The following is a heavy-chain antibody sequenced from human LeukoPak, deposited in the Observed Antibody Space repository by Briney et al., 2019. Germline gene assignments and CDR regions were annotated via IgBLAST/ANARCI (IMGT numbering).Heavy chain of an antibody. D-gene: IGHD3-3*01. V-gene: IGHV4-59*01. CDR1: GRSISSYY. CDR2: IYYRGST. J-gene: IGHJ6*03. Sequence: PSETLSLTCTLSGRSISSYYWSWIRQPPGKGMEWIGYIYYRGSTNYNPSLKSRVTISLEPSKNQFSLKWGAVDVADPAGYDGARGATIFGYMDVWGKGTTVTVS. CDR3: ARGATIFGYMDV.